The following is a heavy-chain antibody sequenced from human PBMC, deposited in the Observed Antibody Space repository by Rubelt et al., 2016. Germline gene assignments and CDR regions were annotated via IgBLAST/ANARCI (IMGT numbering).Heavy chain of an antibody. D-gene: IGHD2-2*01. Sequence: QVQLQESGPGLVKPSETLSLTCTVSGGSINYYFWSWIRQSPGKGLDWIGYVSYTGRTNYNPSLKSRVTISIDKSKKQYSLKWTAVTAADTAVYNWARGVGPSYLNYWAQGTLVTVSS. CDR3: ARGVGPSYLNY. J-gene: IGHJ4*02. V-gene: IGHV4-59*12. CDR1: GGSINYYF. CDR2: VSYTGRT.